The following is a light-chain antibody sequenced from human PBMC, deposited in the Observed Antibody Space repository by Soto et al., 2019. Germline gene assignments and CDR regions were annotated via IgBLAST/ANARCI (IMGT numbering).Light chain of an antibody. CDR2: DVS. V-gene: IGLV2-14*01. J-gene: IGLJ2*01. CDR1: SSDVGGYDY. Sequence: QSALTQPASVSGSPGQSITISCTGTSSDVGGYDYVSWYQQHPGKAPKLMIYDVSLRPSGVSNRFSGSKSGTTASLTVSWLQAEDEADYYCSSYTSTNSVIFGGGTKLTVL. CDR3: SSYTSTNSVI.